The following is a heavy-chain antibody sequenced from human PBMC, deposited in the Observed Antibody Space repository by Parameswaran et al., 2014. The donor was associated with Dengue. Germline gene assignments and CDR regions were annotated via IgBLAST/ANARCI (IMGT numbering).Heavy chain of an antibody. CDR3: ARGREGATSIYYYYYGMDV. V-gene: IGHV3-11*01. Sequence: VRQMPGKGLEWVSYISSSGSTIYYADSVKGRFTISRDNAKNSLYLQMNSLRAEDTAVYYCARGREGATSIYYYYYGMDVWGQGTTVTVSS. J-gene: IGHJ6*02. D-gene: IGHD1-26*01. CDR2: ISSSGSTI.